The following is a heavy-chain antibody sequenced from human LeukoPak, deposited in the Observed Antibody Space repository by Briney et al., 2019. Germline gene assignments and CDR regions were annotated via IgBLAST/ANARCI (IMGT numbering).Heavy chain of an antibody. J-gene: IGHJ6*04. Sequence: GGSLRLSCAASGFTFSSYAMSWVRQAPGKGLEWVSGINWNGGSTGYADSVKGRFTISRDNAKNSLYLQMNSLRAEDTALYYCARDLGIVSLDVWGKGTTVTVSS. CDR2: INWNGGST. CDR1: GFTFSSYA. D-gene: IGHD2-2*03. CDR3: ARDLGIVSLDV. V-gene: IGHV3-20*04.